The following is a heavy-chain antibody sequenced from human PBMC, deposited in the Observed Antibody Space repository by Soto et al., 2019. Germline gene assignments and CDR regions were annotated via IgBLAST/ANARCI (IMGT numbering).Heavy chain of an antibody. CDR3: ARDSRSWYVSGYDY. J-gene: IGHJ4*02. CDR2: INAGNGNT. V-gene: IGHV1-3*01. CDR1: GYTFTSYA. Sequence: QVQLVQSGAEVKKPGASVKVSCKASGYTFTSYAMHWVRQAPGQRLEWMGWINAGNGNTKYSQKFQGRVTITRDTSASTAYMELSSLRSEDTAVYYCARDSRSWYVSGYDYWGQGTLVTVSS. D-gene: IGHD6-13*01.